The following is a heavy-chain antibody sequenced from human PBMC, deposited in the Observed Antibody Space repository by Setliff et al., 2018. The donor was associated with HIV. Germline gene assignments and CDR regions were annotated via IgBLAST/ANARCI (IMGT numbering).Heavy chain of an antibody. CDR3: ASGNHNAYEI. CDR1: GYSISTGYD. V-gene: IGHV4-38-2*02. J-gene: IGHJ3*02. CDR2: IYYSGST. Sequence: PSETLSLTCSVSGYSISTGYDWGWIRQPPGKGLEWIGSIYYSGSTYYNPSLKSRVTISVDTSKNQFSLKLSSVTAADAAVYYCASGNHNAYEIWGQGTMVTVSS.